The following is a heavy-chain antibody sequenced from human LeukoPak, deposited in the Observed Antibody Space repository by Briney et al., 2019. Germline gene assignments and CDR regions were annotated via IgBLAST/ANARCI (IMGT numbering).Heavy chain of an antibody. V-gene: IGHV4-34*01. CDR3: ARGRVYGDYAPLHDY. CDR1: GGSFSGYY. D-gene: IGHD4-17*01. CDR2: INHSGST. Sequence: SETLSLTCAVYGGSFSGYYWSWIRQPPGKGLEWIGEINHSGSTNYNPSLKSRVTISVDTSKNQFSLKLSSVTAADTAVYYCARGRVYGDYAPLHDYWGQGTLVTVSS. J-gene: IGHJ4*02.